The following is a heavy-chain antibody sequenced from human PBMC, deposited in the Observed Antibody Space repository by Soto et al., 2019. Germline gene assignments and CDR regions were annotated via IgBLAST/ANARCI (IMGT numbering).Heavy chain of an antibody. Sequence: GGSLRLSCSASGFTFRSYAMSWVRQAPGKGLEWVSGISGSGGSTYYADAVQGRFTISRDNSKNILYLQMNSLRAEDTAVYYCAKDYEEVVVAAGFDPWGQGTLVTVSS. J-gene: IGHJ5*02. CDR2: ISGSGGST. CDR1: GFTFRSYA. CDR3: AKDYEEVVVAAGFDP. V-gene: IGHV3-23*01. D-gene: IGHD2-15*01.